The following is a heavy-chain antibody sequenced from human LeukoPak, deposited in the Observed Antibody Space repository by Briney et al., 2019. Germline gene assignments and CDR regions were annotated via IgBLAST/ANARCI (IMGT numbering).Heavy chain of an antibody. CDR1: GGTFSSYA. J-gene: IGHJ6*03. D-gene: IGHD5-18*01. Sequence: ASVKVSCKASGGTFSSYAISWVRQAPGQGLEWMGGIIPIFGTANYAQKFQGRVTITADKSTSTAYMELSSLRSEDTAVYYCASVDTAMESYYYYMDVWGKGTTVTVSS. CDR3: ASVDTAMESYYYYMDV. V-gene: IGHV1-69*06. CDR2: IIPIFGTA.